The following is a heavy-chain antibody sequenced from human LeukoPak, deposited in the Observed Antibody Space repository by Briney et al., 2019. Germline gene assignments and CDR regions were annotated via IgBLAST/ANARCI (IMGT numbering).Heavy chain of an antibody. CDR1: GGSFSSYT. CDR3: ARGVAVVGAAINYYYYYGLDV. Sequence: SVKVSCKASGGSFSSYTLTWVRQAPGQGLEWMGGITRIFGTTNYAQKFQGRITITADESTRTAYMELSSLRSEDTAVYYCARGVAVVGAAINYYYYYGLDVWGQGTTVTVSS. V-gene: IGHV1-69*13. CDR2: ITRIFGTT. D-gene: IGHD2-15*01. J-gene: IGHJ6*02.